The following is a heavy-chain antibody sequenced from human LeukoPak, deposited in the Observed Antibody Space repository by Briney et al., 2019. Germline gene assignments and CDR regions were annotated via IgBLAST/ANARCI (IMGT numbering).Heavy chain of an antibody. D-gene: IGHD1-1*01. CDR3: TRDRGAYNLYDY. CDR2: IRSKAYGETA. CDR1: GFTFGDYA. J-gene: IGHJ4*02. V-gene: IGHV3-49*03. Sequence: GSLRFSCTASGFTFGDYAMSWIRQAPGKGLEWVGFIRSKAYGETADYAASVKGRFTISRDDSKAIAYLQMNSLKTEDTAVYHCTRDRGAYNLYDYWGQGTLVTVSS.